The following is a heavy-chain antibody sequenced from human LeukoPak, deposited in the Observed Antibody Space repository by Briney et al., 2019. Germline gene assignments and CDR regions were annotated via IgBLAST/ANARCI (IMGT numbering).Heavy chain of an antibody. V-gene: IGHV3-7*03. CDR1: GFTFSSYW. CDR3: AKGGSSWTGDAFDI. Sequence: GGSLRLSCAASGFTFSSYWMSWVRQAPGKGLEWVANIKQDGSEKYYVDSVKGRFTISRDNSKNTLYLQMNSLRAEDTAVYYCAKGGSSWTGDAFDIWGQGTMVTVSS. D-gene: IGHD6-13*01. J-gene: IGHJ3*02. CDR2: IKQDGSEK.